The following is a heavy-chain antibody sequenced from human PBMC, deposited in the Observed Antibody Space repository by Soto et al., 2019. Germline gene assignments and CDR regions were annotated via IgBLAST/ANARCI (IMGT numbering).Heavy chain of an antibody. CDR3: ARGRYCLTGRCFPNWFDS. V-gene: IGHV4-30-4*01. CDR1: GDPISTVDYF. D-gene: IGHD2-15*01. Sequence: KPSETLSLTCSVSGDPISTVDYFWAWIRQPPGQALEYIGYIYKSATTYYNPSFESRVAISLDTSKSQFSLNVTSVTAADTAVYFCARGRYCLTGRCFPNWFDSWGQGTLVTVSS. J-gene: IGHJ5*01. CDR2: IYKSATT.